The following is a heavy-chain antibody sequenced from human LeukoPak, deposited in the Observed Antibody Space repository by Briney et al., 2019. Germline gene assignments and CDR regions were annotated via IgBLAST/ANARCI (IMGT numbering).Heavy chain of an antibody. V-gene: IGHV4-34*01. J-gene: IGHJ2*01. D-gene: IGHD4-17*01. Sequence: SETLSLTCAVYGGSFSGYYWSWIRQPPGKGLEWIGEINHSGSTNYNPSLKSRVTISVDTSKNQFSLNLSSVTAADTAVYYCARGLRAVTPGCLDLWGRGTLVTVSS. CDR2: INHSGST. CDR1: GGSFSGYY. CDR3: ARGLRAVTPGCLDL.